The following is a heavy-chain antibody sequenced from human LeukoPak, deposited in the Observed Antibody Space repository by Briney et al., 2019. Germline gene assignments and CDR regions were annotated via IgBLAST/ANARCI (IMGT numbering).Heavy chain of an antibody. CDR1: GLTISSSG. D-gene: IGHD5-12*01. V-gene: IGHV3-20*04. Sequence: GGSLRLSCAASGLTISSSGMSWVRQAPGKGLEWVSGINWNGGSTGYADSVKGRFTISRDNAKNSLYLQMNSLRAEDTALYYWARARKIWATIVRRGGVDYWGQGTLVTVSS. J-gene: IGHJ4*02. CDR3: ARARKIWATIVRRGGVDY. CDR2: INWNGGST.